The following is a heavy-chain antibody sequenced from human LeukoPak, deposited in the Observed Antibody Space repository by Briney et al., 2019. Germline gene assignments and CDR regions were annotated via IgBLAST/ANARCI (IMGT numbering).Heavy chain of an antibody. V-gene: IGHV3-43D*03. CDR2: ISWDGGST. D-gene: IGHD3-10*01. Sequence: GGSLRLSCAASGFTFDDYAMHWVRQAPGKGLECVSLISWDGGSTYYADSVKGRFTISRDNSKNSLYLQMNSLRAEDTALYYCAKDRGDPVWMYSDLGAGSYPTAWGQGTLVTVSS. CDR1: GFTFDDYA. J-gene: IGHJ5*02. CDR3: AKDRGDPVWMYSDLGAGSYPTA.